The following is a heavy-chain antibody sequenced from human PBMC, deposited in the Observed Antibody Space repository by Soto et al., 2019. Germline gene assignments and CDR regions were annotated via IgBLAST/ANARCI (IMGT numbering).Heavy chain of an antibody. J-gene: IGHJ4*02. CDR2: ISNDGSNK. CDR3: GGGHYFSDY. Sequence: QVQLVESGGGVVQPGRSLRLSCAASGFTFSSYGMHWVRQAPGKGLEWVALISNDGSNKYYVDYVKGRLTISRDNSKNTLYLQMNSLRAEYTAGYYCGGGHYFSDYWGQGTLITGS. D-gene: IGHD3-16*01. CDR1: GFTFSSYG. V-gene: IGHV3-30*03.